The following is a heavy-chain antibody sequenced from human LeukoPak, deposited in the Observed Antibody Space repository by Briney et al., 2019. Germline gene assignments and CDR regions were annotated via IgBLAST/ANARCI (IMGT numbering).Heavy chain of an antibody. V-gene: IGHV4-39*07. Sequence: SETLSLTCTVSGGSISSSSYYWGWIRQPPGKGLEWIGSIYYSGSTYYNPSLKSRVTISVDTSKNQFSLKLSSVTAADTAVYYCARLGHRNVDYYGSGSYRGFDPWGQGTLVTVSS. CDR1: GGSISSSSYY. CDR3: ARLGHRNVDYYGSGSYRGFDP. D-gene: IGHD3-10*01. CDR2: IYYSGST. J-gene: IGHJ5*02.